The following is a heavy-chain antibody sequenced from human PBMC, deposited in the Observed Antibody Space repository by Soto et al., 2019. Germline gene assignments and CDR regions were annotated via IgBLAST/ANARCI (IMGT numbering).Heavy chain of an antibody. CDR2: IWYDGSNK. D-gene: IGHD6-13*01. J-gene: IGHJ6*02. CDR3: AVSYSSSWYRVYYYYGMDV. Sequence: GGSLRLSCAASGFTFSSYGMHWVRQAPGKGLEWVAVIWYDGSNKDYADSVKGRFTISRDNSKNTLYLQMNSLRAEDTAVYYCAVSYSSSWYRVYYYYGMDVWGQGTTVTVSS. CDR1: GFTFSSYG. V-gene: IGHV3-33*01.